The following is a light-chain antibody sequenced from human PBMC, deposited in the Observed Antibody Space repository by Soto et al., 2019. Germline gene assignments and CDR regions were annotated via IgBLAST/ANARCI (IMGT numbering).Light chain of an antibody. J-gene: IGKJ3*01. V-gene: IGKV1-5*01. Sequence: DIQMTQSPSTLSASVGDRVTITCRASQSISSWLAWYQQKPGKAPKLLIYDASSLESGVPSRFSGSGSGTEFTLTISSLQPDDFATSYCQQYNSYSTFGPGTKVDIK. CDR1: QSISSW. CDR2: DAS. CDR3: QQYNSYST.